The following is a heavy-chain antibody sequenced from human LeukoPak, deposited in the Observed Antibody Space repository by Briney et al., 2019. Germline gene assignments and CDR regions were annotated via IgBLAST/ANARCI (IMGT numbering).Heavy chain of an antibody. V-gene: IGHV4-59*01. CDR1: GGSISSYY. CDR3: ARDDYEGWSAP. D-gene: IGHD4/OR15-4a*01. CDR2: IYYSGST. J-gene: IGHJ5*02. Sequence: SETLSLTCTVSGGSISSYYWSWIRQPPGKGLEWIGYIYYSGSTNYNPSLKSRVTISVDTSKNQFSLKLSSVTAADTAVYYCARDDYEGWSAPGGQEPLVPVSS.